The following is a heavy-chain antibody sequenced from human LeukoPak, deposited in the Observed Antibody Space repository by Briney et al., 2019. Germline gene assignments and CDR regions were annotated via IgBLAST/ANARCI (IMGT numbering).Heavy chain of an antibody. CDR2: IYYSGST. CDR3: ARGPRYDFWRAWFDP. CDR1: GGSISSGGYY. D-gene: IGHD3-3*01. J-gene: IGHJ5*02. Sequence: PSETLSLTCTVSGGSISSGGYYWSWIRQHPGKGLEWIGYIYYSGSTYYNPSLKSRVTISVDTSKNQFSLKLSSVTAADTAVYYCARGPRYDFWRAWFDPWGQGTLVTVSS. V-gene: IGHV4-31*03.